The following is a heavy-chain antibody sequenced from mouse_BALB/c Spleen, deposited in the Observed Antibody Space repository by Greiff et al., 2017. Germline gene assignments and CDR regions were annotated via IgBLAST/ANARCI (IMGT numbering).Heavy chain of an antibody. CDR3: ARSLPHYYGSDY. CDR2: INPSTGYT. D-gene: IGHD1-2*01. CDR1: GYTFTSYW. V-gene: IGHV1-7*01. J-gene: IGHJ2*01. Sequence: VQLQQSGAELAKPGASVKMSCKASGYTFTSYWMHWVKQRPGQGLEWIGYINPSTGYTEYNQKFKDKATLTADKSSSTAYMQLSSLTSEDSAVYYCARSLPHYYGSDYWGQGTTLTVSS.